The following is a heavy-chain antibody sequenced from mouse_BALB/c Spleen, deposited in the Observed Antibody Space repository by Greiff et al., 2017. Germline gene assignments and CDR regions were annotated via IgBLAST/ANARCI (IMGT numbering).Heavy chain of an antibody. J-gene: IGHJ4*01. Sequence: DVKLVESGPGLVKPSQSLSLTCTVTGYSITSDYAWNWIRQFPGNKLEWMGYISYSGSTSYNPSLKSRISITRDTSKNQFFLQLNSVTTEDTATYYCARGGYYAHYAMDYWGQGTSVTVSS. CDR3: ARGGYYAHYAMDY. CDR2: ISYSGST. D-gene: IGHD2-1*01. V-gene: IGHV3-2*02. CDR1: GYSITSDYA.